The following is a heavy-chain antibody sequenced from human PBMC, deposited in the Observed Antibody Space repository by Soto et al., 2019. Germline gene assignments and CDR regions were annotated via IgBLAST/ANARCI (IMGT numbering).Heavy chain of an antibody. CDR1: GGSISGDYY. CDR2: IYYSGST. D-gene: IGHD3-9*01. Sequence: TSETLSLTCSVSGGSISGDYYWSWIRQSPEKGLEWIGYIYYSGSTYYNPSLKSRVTLSVDTSKNQFSLELTSVTAADTAVYFCARVDILTVYGCMDVWGQGTTVTVSS. V-gene: IGHV4-30-4*08. J-gene: IGHJ6*02. CDR3: ARVDILTVYGCMDV.